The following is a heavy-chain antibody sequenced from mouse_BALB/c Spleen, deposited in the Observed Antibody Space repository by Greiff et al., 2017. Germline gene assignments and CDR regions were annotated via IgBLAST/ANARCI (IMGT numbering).Heavy chain of an antibody. Sequence: LQESGAELAKPGASVKMSCKASGYTFTSYWMHWVKQRPGQGLEWIGYINPSTGYTEYNQKFKDKATLTADKSSSTAYMQLSSLTSEDSAVYYSARGYGNYGYFDVWGAGTTVTVSS. V-gene: IGHV1-7*01. CDR1: GYTFTSYW. CDR3: ARGYGNYGYFDV. D-gene: IGHD2-10*02. J-gene: IGHJ1*01. CDR2: INPSTGYT.